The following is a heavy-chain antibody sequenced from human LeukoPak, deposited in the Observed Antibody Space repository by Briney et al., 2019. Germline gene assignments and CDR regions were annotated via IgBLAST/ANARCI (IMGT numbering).Heavy chain of an antibody. Sequence: GRSLRLSCAASGFTFSSCAMHWVRQAPGKGLEWVAVISYDGNNKYYADSVKGRFTISRDNSKNTLYLQMNSLRAEDTAVYYCARDFYRVVVVPHYFDYWGQGTLVTVSS. D-gene: IGHD3-22*01. CDR1: GFTFSSCA. CDR3: ARDFYRVVVVPHYFDY. V-gene: IGHV3-30*14. J-gene: IGHJ4*02. CDR2: ISYDGNNK.